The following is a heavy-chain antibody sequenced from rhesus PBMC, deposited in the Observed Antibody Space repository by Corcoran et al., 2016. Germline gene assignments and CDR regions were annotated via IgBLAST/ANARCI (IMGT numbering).Heavy chain of an antibody. J-gene: IGHJ3*01. Sequence: QVQLVQSGAEVKKPGASVKVSCKASGFTFGSYAINWVRQAPGQGLEWMGVIIPLVGITNYAEKFQGRVTITADTSTSTAYMELSSLRSEDTAVYYCARGAHFYEDDYGSYYTRAFDFWGQGLMVTVSS. CDR1: GFTFGSYA. V-gene: IGHV1-198*02. CDR2: IIPLVGIT. CDR3: ARGAHFYEDDYGSYYTRAFDF. D-gene: IGHD3S6*01.